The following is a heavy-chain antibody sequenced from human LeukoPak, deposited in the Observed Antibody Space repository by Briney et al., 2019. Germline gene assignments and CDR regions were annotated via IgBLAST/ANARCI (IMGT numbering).Heavy chain of an antibody. Sequence: PSETPSLTCTVSDDSITMYYWTWIRQPPGKGLEWIGYVDHTGSTNFNPSLNGRVSISRDTTNNLFSLRLRSVTAADTAVYFCARGRVSSSTWYSTYYYYFYMDVWGKGTTVTVSS. D-gene: IGHD1-1*01. CDR2: VDHTGST. CDR3: ARGRVSSSTWYSTYYYYFYMDV. V-gene: IGHV4-59*01. J-gene: IGHJ6*03. CDR1: DDSITMYY.